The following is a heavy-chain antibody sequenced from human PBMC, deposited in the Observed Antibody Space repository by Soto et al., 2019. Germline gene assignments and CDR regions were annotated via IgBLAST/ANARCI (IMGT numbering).Heavy chain of an antibody. Sequence: PSETLSLTCTVSGASISRGGYYWSWIRQHPGKGLEWIGYINYSGSTYYNPSLKSRVTISVDTSRNQFSLKLRSVTAADTAVYYWVRGAAAGKPHFDYWGQGTLVTVSS. CDR2: INYSGST. J-gene: IGHJ4*02. CDR3: VRGAAAGKPHFDY. D-gene: IGHD6-13*01. CDR1: GASISRGGYY. V-gene: IGHV4-31*03.